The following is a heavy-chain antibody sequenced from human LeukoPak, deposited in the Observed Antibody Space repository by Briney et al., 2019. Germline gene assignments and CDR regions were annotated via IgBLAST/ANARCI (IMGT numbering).Heavy chain of an antibody. CDR1: GYTFASYD. CDR2: ISGYNGNT. J-gene: IGHJ4*02. CDR3: ARDRHGSYYYY. Sequence: GAPVKVSCKASGYTFASYDISWVRQAPGQGLEWMGWISGYNGNTNYAQNLQGRVTMTTDTSTSTAYMELRSLRSDDTAVYYCARDRHGSYYYYWGQGTLVTVSS. D-gene: IGHD1-26*01. V-gene: IGHV1-18*01.